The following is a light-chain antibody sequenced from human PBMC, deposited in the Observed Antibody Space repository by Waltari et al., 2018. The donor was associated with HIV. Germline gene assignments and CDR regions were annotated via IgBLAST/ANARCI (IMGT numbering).Light chain of an antibody. CDR2: AVI. J-gene: IGLJ3*02. CDR3: SSYTSSITWV. CDR1: SSDVGGYTR. Sequence: QSALTQPPSVSGSPGQSVTISCTGTSSDVGGYTRVSRYQPPPGTAPNLIIYAVINRPSGFPDRFSGSKSGNTASLTISGLQAEDEADYYCSSYTSSITWVFGGGTKLTVL. V-gene: IGLV2-18*02.